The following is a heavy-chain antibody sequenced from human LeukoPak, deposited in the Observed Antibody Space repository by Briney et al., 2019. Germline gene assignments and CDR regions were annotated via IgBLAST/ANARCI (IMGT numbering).Heavy chain of an antibody. J-gene: IGHJ4*02. CDR1: GFTFSTYA. D-gene: IGHD3-22*01. CDR2: VSYEGSIK. V-gene: IGHV3-30*04. Sequence: GGSLRLSCADAGFTFSTYAMHWVRQAPGKGLGWVAVVSYEGSIKYYADSVRGRFTVSRDNSKNTVYLQMNSLRGDDTAVYYCAKGSEFEYYDSSGYPEYWGQGTLVTVSS. CDR3: AKGSEFEYYDSSGYPEY.